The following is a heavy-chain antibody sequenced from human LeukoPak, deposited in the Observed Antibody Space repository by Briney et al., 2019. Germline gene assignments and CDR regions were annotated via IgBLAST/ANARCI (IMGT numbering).Heavy chain of an antibody. Sequence: SETLSLTCSVSGGSISSRTYHWAWIRQPPGKGLEWIGNVYYGGTTYYNPSLKSRVTISADAPKNQFSLTLSSVTAADTAVYYCATHSSGSLFGYWGQGTLVTVSP. D-gene: IGHD3-22*01. V-gene: IGHV4-39*01. CDR3: ATHSSGSLFGY. CDR2: VYYGGTT. CDR1: GGSISSRTYH. J-gene: IGHJ4*02.